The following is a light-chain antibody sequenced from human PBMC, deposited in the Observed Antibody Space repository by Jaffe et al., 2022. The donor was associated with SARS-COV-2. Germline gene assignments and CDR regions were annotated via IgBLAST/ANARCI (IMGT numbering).Light chain of an antibody. CDR2: GAS. CDR1: QSVSSNS. J-gene: IGKJ2*01. CDR3: QRHGGLPHT. Sequence: EIVLTQSPDTLSLSPGERATLSCRASQSVSSNSLAWYQQKPGQAPRLLIYGASSRATGTPDRFSGSGSGTDFTLTISRLEPEDFAVYYCQRHGGLPHTFGQGTRLEIK. V-gene: IGKV3-20*01.